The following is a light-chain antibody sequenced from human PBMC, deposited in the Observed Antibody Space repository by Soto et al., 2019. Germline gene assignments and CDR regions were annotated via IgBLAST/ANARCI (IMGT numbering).Light chain of an antibody. J-gene: IGLJ2*01. CDR1: TSNVGSNL. Sequence: QSVLAQPPSASGTPGQRVTISCSGSTSNVGSNLASWYQQLPGSAPKLLTYKDYEQPSGVPDRFSGSKPGTSASLGSSGLRSEDESDYICAVGDDSLSGLVYGGETKLTVL. CDR3: AVGDDSLSGLV. V-gene: IGLV1-47*01. CDR2: KDY.